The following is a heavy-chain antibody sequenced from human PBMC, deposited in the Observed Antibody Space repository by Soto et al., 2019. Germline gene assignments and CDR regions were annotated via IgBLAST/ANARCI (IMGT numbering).Heavy chain of an antibody. CDR3: ARVSLKSYGMDV. J-gene: IGHJ6*02. Sequence: QVQLQESGPGLVKPSETLSLTCTVSSGSVSTGSYYWSWVRQPPGKGLEWIGYIYYSGSTNYNPSLQSRVNVLVDTSKNQFSLKLSSVTAADTAVYYCARVSLKSYGMDVWGQGTTVTVSS. CDR2: IYYSGST. V-gene: IGHV4-61*01. CDR1: SGSVSTGSYY.